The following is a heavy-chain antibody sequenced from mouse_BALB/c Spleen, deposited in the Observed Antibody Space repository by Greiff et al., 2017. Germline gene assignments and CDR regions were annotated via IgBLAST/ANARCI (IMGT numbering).Heavy chain of an antibody. CDR1: GFTFSSFG. CDR3: ARDGYDYAMDY. Sequence: EVNLVESGGGLVQPGGSRKLSCAASGFTFSSFGMHWVRQAPEKGLEWVAYISSGSSTIYYADTVKGRFTISRDNPKNTLFLQMTSLRSEDTAMYYCARDGYDYAMDYWGQGTSVTVSS. J-gene: IGHJ4*01. V-gene: IGHV5-17*02. D-gene: IGHD2-2*01. CDR2: ISSGSSTI.